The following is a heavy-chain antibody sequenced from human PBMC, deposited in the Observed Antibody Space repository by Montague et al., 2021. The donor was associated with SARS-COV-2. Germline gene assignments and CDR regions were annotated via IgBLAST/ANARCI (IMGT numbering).Heavy chain of an antibody. V-gene: IGHV4-59*01. J-gene: IGHJ2*01. Sequence: SETLSLTCSVSGGSISGYYWSWIRQPPGKGLEWIGYIYHSGNTKYNPSLKSRVSIPVDTSKNQFSLRLSSVTAADTAVYCCAREYRIELWQTNWYFGLWGRGTLVTVSS. CDR2: IYHSGNT. CDR3: AREYRIELWQTNWYFGL. CDR1: GGSISGYY. D-gene: IGHD5-18*01.